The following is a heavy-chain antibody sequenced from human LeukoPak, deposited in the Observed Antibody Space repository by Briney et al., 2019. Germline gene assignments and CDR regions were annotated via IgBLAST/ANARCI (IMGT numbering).Heavy chain of an antibody. CDR1: GYTLTELS. V-gene: IGHV1-24*01. Sequence: ASVKVSCKVSGYTLTELSMHWVRQAPGKGLEWMGGFDPEDGETIYAQKFQGRVTMTEDTSTDTAYMELSSLRSEDTAVYYCATVGSERNDYGDYVQPLLGYWGQGTLVTVSS. CDR2: FDPEDGET. CDR3: ATVGSERNDYGDYVQPLLGY. J-gene: IGHJ4*02. D-gene: IGHD4-17*01.